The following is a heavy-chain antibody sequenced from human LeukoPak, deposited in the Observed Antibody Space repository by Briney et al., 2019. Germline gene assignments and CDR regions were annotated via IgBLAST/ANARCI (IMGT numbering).Heavy chain of an antibody. CDR2: ISYDGSNK. CDR1: GFTFSSYA. D-gene: IGHD6-19*01. Sequence: GGSLRLSCTASGFTFSSYAMHWVRQAPGKGLEWVAVISYDGSNKYYADSVKGRFTISRDNSKNTLYLQMNSLRAEDTAVYYCARDRGAVAAYYFDYWGQGTLVTVSS. CDR3: ARDRGAVAAYYFDY. V-gene: IGHV3-30-3*01. J-gene: IGHJ4*02.